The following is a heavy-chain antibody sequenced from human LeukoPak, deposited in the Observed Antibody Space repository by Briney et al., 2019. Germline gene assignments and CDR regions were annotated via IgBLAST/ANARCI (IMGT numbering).Heavy chain of an antibody. D-gene: IGHD5-24*01. CDR2: IKQDGSEK. CDR3: ARASDPWLQLT. Sequence: PGGSLRLSCAASGLTFSNYWMIWVRQAPGKGLEWVGNIKQDGSEKRYADSVRGRFSISRDNAQTSLYLQMNSLRAEDTAVYYCARASDPWLQLTWGQGTLVTVSS. J-gene: IGHJ5*02. V-gene: IGHV3-7*05. CDR1: GLTFSNYW.